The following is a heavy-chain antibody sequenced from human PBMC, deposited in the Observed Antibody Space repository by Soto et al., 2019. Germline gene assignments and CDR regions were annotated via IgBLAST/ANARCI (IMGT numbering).Heavy chain of an antibody. Sequence: PGESLKISCKGSGYSFTSYWISWVRQMPGKGLEWMGRIDPSDSYTNYSPSFQGHVTISADKSISTAYLQWSSLKASDTAMYYCARQEVYYDSSGYYPYNWFDPWGQGTLVTVSS. CDR1: GYSFTSYW. CDR3: ARQEVYYDSSGYYPYNWFDP. V-gene: IGHV5-10-1*01. CDR2: IDPSDSYT. D-gene: IGHD3-22*01. J-gene: IGHJ5*02.